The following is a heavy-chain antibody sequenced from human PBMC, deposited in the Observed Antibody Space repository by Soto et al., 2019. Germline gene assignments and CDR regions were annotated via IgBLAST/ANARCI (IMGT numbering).Heavy chain of an antibody. CDR1: GFTFSDYY. Sequence: QVQLVESGGGLVKPGGSLRLSCAASGFTFSDYYMSWIRQAPGKGLEWVSYISSSSSYTNYADSVKGRFTISRDNAKNSLYRQMNSLRAEDTAVYYCARVPVTMIVVVITFDYWGQGTLVTVSS. CDR2: ISSSSSYT. D-gene: IGHD3-22*01. J-gene: IGHJ4*02. V-gene: IGHV3-11*06. CDR3: ARVPVTMIVVVITFDY.